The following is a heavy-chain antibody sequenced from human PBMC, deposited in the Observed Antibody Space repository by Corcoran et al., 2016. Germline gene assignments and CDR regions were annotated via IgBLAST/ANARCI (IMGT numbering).Heavy chain of an antibody. CDR1: GGTFSSHT. J-gene: IGHJ4*02. Sequence: QVQLVQSGAEVKKPASSVKVSCKASGGTFSSHTISWVRQAPGQGLEWMGGIIPIFGAANYAQKFQGRVTITAEKSTTTAYIELSSLRSEDTAVYYWAGVPRRGSAPFDYWGQGTLVTVSS. V-gene: IGHV1-69*06. CDR3: AGVPRRGSAPFDY. D-gene: IGHD3-16*01. CDR2: IIPIFGAA.